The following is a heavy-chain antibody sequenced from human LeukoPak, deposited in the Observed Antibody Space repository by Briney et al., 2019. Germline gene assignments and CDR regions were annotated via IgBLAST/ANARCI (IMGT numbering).Heavy chain of an antibody. D-gene: IGHD3-3*01. CDR3: AREKYDDFWNLYYYYYYMDV. CDR1: GYTFTSYA. Sequence: ASVKVSCKASGYTFTSYAMNWVRQAPGQGLEWMGWINTNTGNPTYAQGFTGRFVFSLDTSVSTAYLQISSLKAEDTAVYYCAREKYDDFWNLYYYYYYMDVWGKGTTVTISS. CDR2: INTNTGNP. J-gene: IGHJ6*03. V-gene: IGHV7-4-1*02.